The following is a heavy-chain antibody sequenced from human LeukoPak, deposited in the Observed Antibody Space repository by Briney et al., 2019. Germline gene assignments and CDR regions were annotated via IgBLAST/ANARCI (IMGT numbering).Heavy chain of an antibody. J-gene: IGHJ4*02. D-gene: IGHD2-2*01. CDR1: GFTFSRYW. CDR2: IKQDGSEK. Sequence: GGSLRLSCADSGFTFSRYWMNWVRQAPGKGLEWVANIKQDGSEKYYVDSVKGRFTISRDNAKKSLYLQMNSLRAEDTAVYYCARGGSRIITSCVLDYWAREPWSPSPQ. V-gene: IGHV3-7*01. CDR3: ARGGSRIITSCVLDY.